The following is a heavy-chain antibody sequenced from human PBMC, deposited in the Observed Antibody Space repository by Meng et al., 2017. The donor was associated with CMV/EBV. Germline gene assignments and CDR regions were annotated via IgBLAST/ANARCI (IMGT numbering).Heavy chain of an antibody. J-gene: IGHJ4*02. CDR3: ARDWGYSGYDSPGY. CDR1: GFTFSSYD. V-gene: IGHV3-13*01. Sequence: GESLKISCAASGFTFSSYDMHWVRQATGKGLEWVSAIGTAGDTYYPGSVKGRFTISRENAKNSLYLQMNSLRAGDTAVYYCARDWGYSGYDSPGYWGQGTLVTVSS. D-gene: IGHD5-12*01. CDR2: IGTAGDT.